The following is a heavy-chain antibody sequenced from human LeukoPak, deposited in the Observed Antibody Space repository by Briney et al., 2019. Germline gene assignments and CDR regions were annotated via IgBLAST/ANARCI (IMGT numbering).Heavy chain of an antibody. CDR1: GGSISSSNW. CDR3: ARDLRSSYGDFDY. Sequence: SGTLSLTCAVSGGSISSSNWWSWVRQPPGKGLEWIGEIYHSGSTNYNPSLKSRVTISVDTSKNQFSLKLSSVTAADTAVYYCARDLRSSYGDFDYWGQGTLVTVSS. CDR2: IYHSGST. D-gene: IGHD5-18*01. V-gene: IGHV4-4*02. J-gene: IGHJ4*02.